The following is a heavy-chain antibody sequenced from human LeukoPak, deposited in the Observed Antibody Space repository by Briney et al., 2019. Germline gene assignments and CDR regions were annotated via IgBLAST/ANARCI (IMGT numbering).Heavy chain of an antibody. CDR3: ARDQDNWNLNWFDP. CDR2: ISYDGSNK. Sequence: PGRSLRLSCAASGFTFSSYAMHWVRQAPGKGLEWVAVISYDGSNKYYADSVKGRFTISRDNSKNTLYLQMNSLRAEDTAVYYCARDQDNWNLNWFDPWSQGTLVTVSS. J-gene: IGHJ5*02. CDR1: GFTFSSYA. D-gene: IGHD1-1*01. V-gene: IGHV3-30-3*01.